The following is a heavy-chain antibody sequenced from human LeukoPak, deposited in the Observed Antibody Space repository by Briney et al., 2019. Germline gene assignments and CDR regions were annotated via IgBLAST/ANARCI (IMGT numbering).Heavy chain of an antibody. CDR3: ARARITMVRGVRKDNWFDP. CDR1: GYSFNTYW. D-gene: IGHD3-10*01. J-gene: IGHJ5*02. V-gene: IGHV5-51*01. CDR2: IYPDDSDT. Sequence: GESLKISCKGSGYSFNTYWIGWVRQMPGKGLEWMGIIYPDDSDTKYSPSFQGQVTISADKSISTAYLQWSSLKASDTAMYYCARARITMVRGVRKDNWFDPWGQGTLVTVSS.